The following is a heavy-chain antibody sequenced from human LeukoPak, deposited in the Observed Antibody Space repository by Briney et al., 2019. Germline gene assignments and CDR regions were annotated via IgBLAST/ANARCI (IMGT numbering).Heavy chain of an antibody. D-gene: IGHD3-22*01. Sequence: SETLSLTCTASGGSISSYYWSWIRQPPGKGLEWIGYIYYSGSTNYNPSLKSRVTISVDTSKNQFSLKLSSVTAADTAVYYCARVLYDSSGYYSDYYYYMDVWGKGTTVTVSS. V-gene: IGHV4-59*01. CDR2: IYYSGST. J-gene: IGHJ6*03. CDR1: GGSISSYY. CDR3: ARVLYDSSGYYSDYYYYMDV.